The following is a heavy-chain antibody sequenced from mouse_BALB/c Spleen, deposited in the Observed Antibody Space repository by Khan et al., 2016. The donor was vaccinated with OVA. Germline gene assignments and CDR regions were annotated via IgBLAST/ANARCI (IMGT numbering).Heavy chain of an antibody. J-gene: IGHJ4*01. V-gene: IGHV1-7*01. CDR2: INPTTGYT. CDR3: ARFMITTNYAMDY. Sequence: QVQLKQSGAELAQPGASVKMSCKASGYTFTSFWMHWVKQRPGQGLEWIGYINPTTGYTDYCKKSKDKATLTADKSSSTAYMQLSSLTSEDSAVYYCARFMITTNYAMDYWGQGTSVTVSS. CDR1: GYTFTSFW. D-gene: IGHD2-4*01.